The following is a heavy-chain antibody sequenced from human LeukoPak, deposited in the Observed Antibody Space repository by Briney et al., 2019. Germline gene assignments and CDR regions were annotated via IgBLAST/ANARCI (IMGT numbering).Heavy chain of an antibody. CDR2: IYSSGST. J-gene: IGHJ4*02. V-gene: IGHV4-4*07. CDR3: ARKDGDY. CDR1: GASISALH. Sequence: ASETLSLTCTVSGASISALHWTWFRQPAGKGLEWIGLIYSSGSTLFNPSLKSRVAMSVDLTKNQLSLKLTSVTAADTAMYYCARKDGDYWGRGTLVTVSS.